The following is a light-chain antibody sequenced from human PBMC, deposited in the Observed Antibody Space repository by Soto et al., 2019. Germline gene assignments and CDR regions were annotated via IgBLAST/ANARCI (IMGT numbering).Light chain of an antibody. V-gene: IGKV3-20*01. CDR1: QRFGSTF. CDR2: GAS. J-gene: IGKJ1*01. CDR3: QQYASSVT. Sequence: PGDRATLSCRASQRFGSTFFAWYQQKPGQAPRLLIYGASSRATGIPDRLSGSGSGTDFTLTISRLEPEDFAVYYCQQYASSVTFGQGTKVEIK.